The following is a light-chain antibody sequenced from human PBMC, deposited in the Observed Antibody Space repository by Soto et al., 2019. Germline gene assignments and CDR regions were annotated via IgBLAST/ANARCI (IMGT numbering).Light chain of an antibody. J-gene: IGLJ2*01. Sequence: QSVLTQSPSASASLGASVKLTCTLSSGHSSYAIAWHQQQPEKGPRYLMKLNSDGSHSKGDGIPDRFSGSSSGAERYLTISSLPSEDEADYYCQTWGTGPLVFGGGTKLTVL. CDR3: QTWGTGPLV. CDR2: LNSDGSH. CDR1: SGHSSYA. V-gene: IGLV4-69*01.